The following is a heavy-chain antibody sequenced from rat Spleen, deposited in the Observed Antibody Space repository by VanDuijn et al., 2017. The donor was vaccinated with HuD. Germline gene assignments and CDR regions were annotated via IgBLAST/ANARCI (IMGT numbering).Heavy chain of an antibody. CDR3: ARDTY. Sequence: EVQLVESGGGLVQPGRSLKLSCAASGFTFSDYYMAWVRQAPTKGLEWVATITYDGSSTYYRDSVKGRFTMSRDNAKSTLYLQMDSLRSEDTATYYCARDTYWGQGVMVTVSS. CDR1: GFTFSDYY. CDR2: ITYDGSST. J-gene: IGHJ2*01. D-gene: IGHD2-1*01. V-gene: IGHV5-7*01.